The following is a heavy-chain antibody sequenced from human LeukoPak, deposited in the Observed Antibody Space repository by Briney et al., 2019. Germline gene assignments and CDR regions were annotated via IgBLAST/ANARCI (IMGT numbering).Heavy chain of an antibody. CDR1: EFTFSNYG. CDR2: IKQDGSDK. CDR3: TREFWGPDY. D-gene: IGHD7-27*01. V-gene: IGHV3-7*01. Sequence: PGGSLRLSCAASEFTFSNYGMTWVRQAPGKGLEWVANIKQDGSDKHYVDSVKGRFTVSRDNAKNSLYLQMNSLRAEDTAVYYCTREFWGPDYWGQGTLVTVSS. J-gene: IGHJ4*02.